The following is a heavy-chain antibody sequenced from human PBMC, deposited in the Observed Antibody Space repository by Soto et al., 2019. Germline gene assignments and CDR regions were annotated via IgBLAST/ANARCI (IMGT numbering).Heavy chain of an antibody. CDR1: GGTFSSYT. Sequence: QVQLVQSGAEVKKPGSSVKVSCKASGGTFSSYTISWVRQSPGQGPEWMGRIIPILGIATSAQKFQGRVTITADKSTSSAYLEPSSLRSEDTAVYYGARARPIVDTARVRTSYSYYGMDVWGQGTTVTVSS. V-gene: IGHV1-69*02. CDR3: ARARPIVDTARVRTSYSYYGMDV. D-gene: IGHD5-18*01. J-gene: IGHJ6*02. CDR2: IIPILGIA.